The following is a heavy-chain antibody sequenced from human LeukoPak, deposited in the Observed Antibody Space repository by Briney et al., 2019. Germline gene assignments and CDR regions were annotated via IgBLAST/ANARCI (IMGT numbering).Heavy chain of an antibody. CDR3: ARHLYCSRGICHTDYYYYGLDV. D-gene: IGHD2-8*01. Sequence: SETLSLTCTVSGGSISSYYWSWIRQPPGKGLEWIGYIYYSGSTDYNPSLKSRVTISVDTSKNQFSLKLSSVTAADTAVYYCARHLYCSRGICHTDYYYYGLDVWGQGTTVTVSS. CDR2: IYYSGST. CDR1: GGSISSYY. J-gene: IGHJ6*02. V-gene: IGHV4-59*08.